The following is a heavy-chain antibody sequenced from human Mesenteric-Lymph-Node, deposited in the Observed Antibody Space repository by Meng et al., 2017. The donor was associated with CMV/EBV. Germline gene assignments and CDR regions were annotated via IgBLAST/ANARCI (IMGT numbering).Heavy chain of an antibody. J-gene: IGHJ6*02. CDR2: ISSTATTST. CDR3: ARGGGNCSSISCYNYYYGMDV. V-gene: IGHV3-11*01. Sequence: GESLKISCAASGFIFSDYYMTWIRQAPGKGLEWVSYISSTATTSTYYADSVKGRFTISRDNAKNSLYLQMNSLRVEDTAVYYCARGGGNCSSISCYNYYYGMDVWGQGTTVTVSS. D-gene: IGHD2-2*01. CDR1: GFIFSDYY.